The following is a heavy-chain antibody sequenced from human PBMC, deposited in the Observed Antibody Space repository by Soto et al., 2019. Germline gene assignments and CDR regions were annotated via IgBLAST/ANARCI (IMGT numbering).Heavy chain of an antibody. J-gene: IGHJ4*02. CDR1: GFTFSRYA. CDR2: ISSNGGST. V-gene: IGHV3-64*01. CDR3: ARGGRGYEFDY. D-gene: IGHD5-12*01. Sequence: EVQLVESGGGLVQPGGSLRLSCAASGFTFSRYAMHWVRQAPGKGLEYVSPISSNGGSTYYANSVKGRFTISRDNSKSPLYLPMGSLRPEDTAVYYCARGGRGYEFDYWGQGTLVTVSS.